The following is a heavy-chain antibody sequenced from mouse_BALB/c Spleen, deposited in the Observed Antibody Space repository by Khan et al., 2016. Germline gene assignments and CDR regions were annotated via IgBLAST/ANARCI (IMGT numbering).Heavy chain of an antibody. V-gene: IGHV1S81*02. CDR1: GYTFTNYW. D-gene: IGHD1-1*01. CDR2: INPSNGRT. Sequence: QVQLKQSGAELMKPGASVKLSCKASGYTFTNYWMHWVKQRPGQGLEWIGEINPSNGRTNYNEKFKNKATLTVDKSSNTAYMQLSSLTSEDSTVYYCATIDYYGSSFAYWGQGTLVTVSA. CDR3: ATIDYYGSSFAY. J-gene: IGHJ3*01.